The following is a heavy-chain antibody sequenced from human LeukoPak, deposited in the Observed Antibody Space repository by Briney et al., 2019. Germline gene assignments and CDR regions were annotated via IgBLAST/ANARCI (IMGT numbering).Heavy chain of an antibody. CDR1: GYSISSGFH. Sequence: PSETLSLTCTVSGYSISSGFHWGWIRQPPGQGLECIGTFYHSGTTYYNPSLRSRLTISVDTSRNQFSLKLSSVTAADTAVYYCARFTPQGYGWGGYNRFDPWGQGTPVTVSS. V-gene: IGHV4-38-2*02. D-gene: IGHD3-16*01. CDR3: ARFTPQGYGWGGYNRFDP. J-gene: IGHJ5*02. CDR2: FYHSGTT.